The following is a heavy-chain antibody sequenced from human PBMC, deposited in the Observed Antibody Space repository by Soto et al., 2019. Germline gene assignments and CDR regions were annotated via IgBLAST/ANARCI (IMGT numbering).Heavy chain of an antibody. D-gene: IGHD6-6*01. Sequence: SETLSLTCTVSGGSISSYYWSWIRQPPGKGLEWIGYIYYSGSTNYNPSLKSRVTLSVDTSKNQFSLKLSSVTAADTAVYYCARAGAEQLARHYYYYYGMDVWGQGTTVTVSS. CDR3: ARAGAEQLARHYYYYYGMDV. J-gene: IGHJ6*02. CDR2: IYYSGST. CDR1: GGSISSYY. V-gene: IGHV4-59*01.